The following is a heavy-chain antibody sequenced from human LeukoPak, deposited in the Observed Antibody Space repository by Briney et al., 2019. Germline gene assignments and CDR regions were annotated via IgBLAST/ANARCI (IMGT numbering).Heavy chain of an antibody. CDR1: GGSISSYY. V-gene: IGHV4-59*01. D-gene: IGHD6-19*01. J-gene: IGHJ1*01. CDR3: TTYEYSIGWYGESGDEYFQH. Sequence: PSETLSLTCTVSGGSISSYYWSWIRQPPGKGLEWIGYIYDSGSTNYNPSLKSRVTISVDTSKNQFSLKLSSVTAADTAVYYCTTYEYSIGWYGESGDEYFQHWGQGPLVTVSS. CDR2: IYDSGST.